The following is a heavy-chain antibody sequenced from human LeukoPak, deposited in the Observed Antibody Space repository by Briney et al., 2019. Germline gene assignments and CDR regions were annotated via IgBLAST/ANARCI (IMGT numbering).Heavy chain of an antibody. CDR1: GFTFSSYW. CDR3: ARLEMATITFDY. V-gene: IGHV3-74*01. Sequence: GGSLRLSCTASGFTFSSYWMHWVRQAPGKGLVWVSRINGDGSSTSYADSEKGRFTISRHNAKNTLYLQMNSLRAEDTAVYYCARLEMATITFDYWGQGTLVTVSS. D-gene: IGHD5-24*01. J-gene: IGHJ4*02. CDR2: INGDGSST.